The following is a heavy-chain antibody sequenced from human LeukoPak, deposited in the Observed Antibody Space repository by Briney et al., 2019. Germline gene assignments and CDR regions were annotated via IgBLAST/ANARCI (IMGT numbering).Heavy chain of an antibody. Sequence: GGSLRLSCTASGFPFSSYAMSWVRQAPGKGLEWVSVVSGSGGNTYYADSVKGRFTISRDNSKNTLYLQMTSLRVEDTAVYYCAKSDYYDSSGHPSSFEYWGQGSLVTVSS. D-gene: IGHD3-22*01. CDR1: GFPFSSYA. CDR2: VSGSGGNT. J-gene: IGHJ4*02. CDR3: AKSDYYDSSGHPSSFEY. V-gene: IGHV3-23*01.